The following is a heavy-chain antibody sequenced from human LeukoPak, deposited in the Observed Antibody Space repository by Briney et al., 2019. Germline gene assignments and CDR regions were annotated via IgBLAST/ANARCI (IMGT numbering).Heavy chain of an antibody. D-gene: IGHD3-9*01. J-gene: IGHJ2*01. CDR2: ISGSGGST. V-gene: IGHV3-23*01. CDR3: AKGSPGYDILTGYFYSYFDL. CDR1: GFTFSSYW. Sequence: GGSLRLSCAASGFTFSSYWMSWVRQAPGKGLEWVSAISGSGGSTYYADSVKGRFTISRDNSKNTLYLQMNSLRAEDTAVYYCAKGSPGYDILTGYFYSYFDLWGRGTLVTVSS.